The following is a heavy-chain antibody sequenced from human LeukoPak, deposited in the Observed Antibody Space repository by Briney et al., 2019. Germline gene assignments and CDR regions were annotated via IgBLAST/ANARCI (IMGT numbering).Heavy chain of an antibody. D-gene: IGHD5-24*01. CDR3: ARDGGDKRWLQSYYFDY. V-gene: IGHV4-39*07. J-gene: IGHJ4*02. CDR2: IYYSGST. CDR1: GGSISSSSYY. Sequence: SETLSLTCTVSGGSISSSSYYWGWIRQPPGKGLEWIGSIYYSGSTYCNPSLKSRVTISVDTSKNQFSLKLSSVTAADTALYYCARDGGDKRWLQSYYFDYWGQGTLVTVSS.